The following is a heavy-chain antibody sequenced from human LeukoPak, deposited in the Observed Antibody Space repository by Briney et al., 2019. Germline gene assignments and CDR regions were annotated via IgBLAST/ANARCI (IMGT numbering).Heavy chain of an antibody. D-gene: IGHD4-17*01. CDR3: ARGYMTTVTTAIDY. CDR1: GFTFSSYW. CDR2: INSDGSST. Sequence: PGVSLRHSCAASGFTFSSYWMHGVRQAPGKGLVWVSRINSDGSSTSYADSVKGRFTISRDNAKNTLYLQMNSLRAEDTAVYYCARGYMTTVTTAIDYWGQGTLVTVSS. V-gene: IGHV3-74*01. J-gene: IGHJ4*02.